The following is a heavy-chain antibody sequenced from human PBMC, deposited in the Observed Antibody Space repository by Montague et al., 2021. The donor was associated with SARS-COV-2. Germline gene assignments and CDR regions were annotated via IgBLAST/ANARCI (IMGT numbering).Heavy chain of an antibody. V-gene: IGHV4-61*02. CDR3: ARGGNFLDD. CDR1: GGSLKIDSSY. D-gene: IGHD3-10*01. J-gene: IGHJ4*02. CDR2: IFSGGSP. Sequence: TLSLTCTISGGSLKIDSSYWSWVRQPAGKGLEWIGRIFSGGSPDYSPSLKSRVAISLDTSNYRFSLRLTSVTAADTAVYFCARGGNFLDDWGQGILVTVSS.